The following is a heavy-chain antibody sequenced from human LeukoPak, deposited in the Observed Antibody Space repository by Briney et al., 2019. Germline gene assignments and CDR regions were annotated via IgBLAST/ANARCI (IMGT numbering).Heavy chain of an antibody. J-gene: IGHJ3*02. V-gene: IGHV3-48*03. CDR1: GFTFSSYY. D-gene: IGHD4-17*01. CDR3: ARAVRYGDYHFDI. CDR2: ISSSGSTI. Sequence: GGSLRLSCAASGFTFSSYYMSWVRQAPGKGLEWVSYISSSGSTIYYADSVKGRFTISRDNAKNSLYLQMNSLRAEDTAVYYCARAVRYGDYHFDIWGQGTMVTVSS.